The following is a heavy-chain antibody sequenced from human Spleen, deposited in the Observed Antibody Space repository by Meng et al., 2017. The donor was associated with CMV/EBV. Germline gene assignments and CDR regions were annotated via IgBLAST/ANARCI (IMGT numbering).Heavy chain of an antibody. J-gene: IGHJ4*02. CDR2: IYHSGST. D-gene: IGHD6-19*01. CDR3: ARSPGSSGWSDY. CDR1: GGSISSSNW. Sequence: SETLSLTCAVSGGSISSSNWWSWVRQPPGKGLEWIGEIYHSGSTNYNPSLKSRVTISVDKSKNQFSLNLRSVTAADTAVYYCARSPGSSGWSDYWGQGTLVTVSS. V-gene: IGHV4-4*02.